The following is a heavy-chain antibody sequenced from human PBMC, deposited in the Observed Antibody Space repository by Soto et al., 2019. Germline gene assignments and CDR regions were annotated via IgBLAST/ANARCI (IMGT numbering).Heavy chain of an antibody. CDR2: IGSRSTTI. Sequence: EVQLVESGGGLVQPGGSLRISCVASGFDFSTYAMNWVRQAPGKGLEWVSYIGSRSTTIYYAESVKGRFTISRDNAKNSPYLQMNTLRAEDTAVYYCARDVVLGRRGDNWFDPWGQGTLVTVSS. CDR3: ARDVVLGRRGDNWFDP. D-gene: IGHD2-15*01. CDR1: GFDFSTYA. J-gene: IGHJ5*02. V-gene: IGHV3-48*01.